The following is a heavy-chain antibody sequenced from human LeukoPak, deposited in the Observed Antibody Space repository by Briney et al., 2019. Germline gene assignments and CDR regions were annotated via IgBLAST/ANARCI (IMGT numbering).Heavy chain of an antibody. CDR3: ARDIPGYGSGSINWFDP. J-gene: IGHJ5*02. CDR1: GGSISSYY. V-gene: IGHV4-59*01. Sequence: MPSGTLSLTCTVSGGSISSYYWSWIRQPPGKGLEWIGYIYYSGSTNYNPSLKSRVTISVDTSKNQFSLKLSSVTAADTAVYYCARDIPGYGSGSINWFDPWGQGTLVTVSS. CDR2: IYYSGST. D-gene: IGHD3-10*01.